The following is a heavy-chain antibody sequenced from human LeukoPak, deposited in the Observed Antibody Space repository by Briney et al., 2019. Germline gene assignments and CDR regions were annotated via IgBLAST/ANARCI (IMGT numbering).Heavy chain of an antibody. CDR2: MNQDGSEK. J-gene: IGHJ4*02. Sequence: GGSLRLSCAASGFTFSSYWMSWVRLAPGKGLEWVANMNQDGSEKYYVDSVKGRFTISRDNAKNSLYVQMNSLRAEDTAVYYCAALDHGHDYWGQGTLVIVSS. CDR1: GFTFSSYW. CDR3: AALDHGHDY. V-gene: IGHV3-7*01.